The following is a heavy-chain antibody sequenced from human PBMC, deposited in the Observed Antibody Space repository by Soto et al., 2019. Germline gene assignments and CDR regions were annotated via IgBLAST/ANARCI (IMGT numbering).Heavy chain of an antibody. Sequence: ASVKVSCKASGYTFTSYGISWVRQAPGQGLEWMGWISAYNGNTNYAQKLQGRVTMTTDTSTSAAYMELRSLRSDDTAVYYCARSAWLYSASGYYYYLDVWGKGTTVTVSS. V-gene: IGHV1-18*01. J-gene: IGHJ6*03. CDR2: ISAYNGNT. CDR1: GYTFTSYG. D-gene: IGHD4-4*01. CDR3: ARSAWLYSASGYYYYLDV.